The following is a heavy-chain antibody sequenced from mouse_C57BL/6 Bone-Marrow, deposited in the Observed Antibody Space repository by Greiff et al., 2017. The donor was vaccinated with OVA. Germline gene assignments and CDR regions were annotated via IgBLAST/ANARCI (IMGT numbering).Heavy chain of an antibody. CDR2: INPNNGGT. D-gene: IGHD1-1*01. CDR3: ANKPYYYGSSYYYFDY. J-gene: IGHJ2*01. V-gene: IGHV1-26*01. CDR1: GYTFTDYY. Sequence: EVQLQQSGPELVKPGASVKISCKASGYTFTDYYMNWVKQSHGKSLEWIGDINPNNGGTSYNQKFKGKVTLTVDKSSSTAYMELRSLTSEDSAVYYCANKPYYYGSSYYYFDYWGQGTTLTVSS.